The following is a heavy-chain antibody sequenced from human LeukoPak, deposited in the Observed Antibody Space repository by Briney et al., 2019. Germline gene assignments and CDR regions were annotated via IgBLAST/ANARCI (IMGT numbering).Heavy chain of an antibody. CDR2: ISGSGGST. CDR1: GFTFNNAW. D-gene: IGHD6-13*01. Sequence: GGSLRLSCAASGFTFNNAWMSWVRQAPGKGLEWVSAISGSGGSTYYADSVKGRFTISRDNSKNTLYLQMNSLRAEDTAVYYCAKDLGAAAGDDYWGQGTLVTVSS. J-gene: IGHJ4*02. CDR3: AKDLGAAAGDDY. V-gene: IGHV3-23*01.